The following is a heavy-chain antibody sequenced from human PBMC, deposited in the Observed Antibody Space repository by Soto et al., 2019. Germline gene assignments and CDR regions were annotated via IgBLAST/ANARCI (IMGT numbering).Heavy chain of an antibody. CDR2: IWYDGSKK. CDR3: ARDWGYGGNNSGVS. CDR1: GFTFSSYG. D-gene: IGHD4-17*01. J-gene: IGHJ5*02. Sequence: QVQLVESGGGVVQPGRSLRLSCAASGFTFSSYGMHWVRQAPGKGLEWVAVIWYDGSKKYYADSVKGRFTISRDNSKNTLYLQMNSLRGEDRAVYYCARDWGYGGNNSGVSWGQGTLVTVSS. V-gene: IGHV3-33*01.